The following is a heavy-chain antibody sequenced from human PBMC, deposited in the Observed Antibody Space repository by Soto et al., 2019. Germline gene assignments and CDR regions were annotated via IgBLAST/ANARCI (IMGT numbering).Heavy chain of an antibody. J-gene: IGHJ5*02. CDR3: ARQGQWLVQESWFDP. CDR2: IDPSDSYT. D-gene: IGHD6-19*01. CDR1: GYSFTSYW. Sequence: GESLKISCKGSGYSFTSYWISWVRQMPWKGLEWMGRIDPSDSYTNYSPSFQGHVTISADKSISTAYLQWSSLKASDTAMYYCARQGQWLVQESWFDPWGQGTLVTVSS. V-gene: IGHV5-10-1*01.